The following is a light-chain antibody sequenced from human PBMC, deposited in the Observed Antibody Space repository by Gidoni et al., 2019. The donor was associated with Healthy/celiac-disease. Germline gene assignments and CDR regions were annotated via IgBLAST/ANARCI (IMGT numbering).Light chain of an antibody. CDR2: AAS. CDR3: RQSYSSPRT. Sequence: DIQMTQSPSSLSAPVGDSVTITCRASQSISSYLNGYQQKPGKAPKLLIYAASSLQSGVPTRFSGSRSGTVFTLTISSLHPEDFATYYCRQSYSSPRTFGQGTKVEIK. J-gene: IGKJ1*01. V-gene: IGKV1-39*01. CDR1: QSISSY.